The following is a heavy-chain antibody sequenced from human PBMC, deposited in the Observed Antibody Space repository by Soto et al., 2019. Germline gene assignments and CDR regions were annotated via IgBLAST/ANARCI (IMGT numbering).Heavy chain of an antibody. CDR3: AKGSYDFWSGKYGMDV. CDR2: ISYDGSNK. V-gene: IGHV3-30*18. CDR1: GFTFSSYG. J-gene: IGHJ6*02. Sequence: QVQLVESGGGVVQPGRSLRLSCAASGFTFSSYGMHWVRQAPGKGLEWVAVISYDGSNKYYADSVKGRFTISRDNSKNXLYLQMNSLRAEDTAVYYCAKGSYDFWSGKYGMDVWGQGTTVTVSS. D-gene: IGHD3-3*01.